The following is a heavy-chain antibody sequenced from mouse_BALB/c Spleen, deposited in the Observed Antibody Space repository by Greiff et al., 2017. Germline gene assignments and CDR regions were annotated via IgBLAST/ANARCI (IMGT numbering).Heavy chain of an antibody. D-gene: IGHD2-14*01. CDR1: GFTFSSYG. CDR3: ARQGGYDVRDAMDY. Sequence: EVQLMESGGDLVKPGGSLKLSCAASGFTFSSYGMSWVRQTPDKRLEWVATISSGGSYTYYPDSVKGRFTISRDNAKNTLYLQMSSLKSEDTAMYYCARQGGYDVRDAMDYWGQGTSVTVSS. V-gene: IGHV5-6*01. CDR2: ISSGGSYT. J-gene: IGHJ4*01.